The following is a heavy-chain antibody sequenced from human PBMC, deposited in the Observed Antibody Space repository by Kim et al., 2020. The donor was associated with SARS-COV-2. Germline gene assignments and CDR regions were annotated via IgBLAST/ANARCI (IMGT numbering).Heavy chain of an antibody. CDR3: ARGILGFCSSSSCPEGAF. Sequence: SETLSHTCTVSGGSISNYYWSWIRQPPGKGLEWIGYIYYSGSTNYNPSLQSRVTMSVNTSKIQFSLKLSSVTAADTAVYYCARGILGFCSSSSCPEGAF. D-gene: IGHD2-2*01. V-gene: IGHV4-59*01. CDR2: IYYSGST. CDR1: GGSISNYY. J-gene: IGHJ3*01.